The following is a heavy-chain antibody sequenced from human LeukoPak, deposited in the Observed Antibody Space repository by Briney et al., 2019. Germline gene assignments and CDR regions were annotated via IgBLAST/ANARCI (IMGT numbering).Heavy chain of an antibody. D-gene: IGHD3-10*01. CDR1: GYSFNTYW. Sequence: GESLKISCKGSGYSFNTYWIGWVRQMPGKGLEWMGIIYPGDSDTRYSPSFQGQVTISADKSISTAYLQWSSLKASDTAMYYCARPVLLWFIDIWGQGTMVTVSS. V-gene: IGHV5-51*01. J-gene: IGHJ3*02. CDR3: ARPVLLWFIDI. CDR2: IYPGDSDT.